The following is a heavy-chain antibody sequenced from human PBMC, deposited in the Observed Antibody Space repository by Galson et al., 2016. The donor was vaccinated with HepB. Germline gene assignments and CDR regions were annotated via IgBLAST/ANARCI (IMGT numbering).Heavy chain of an antibody. D-gene: IGHD4-17*01. Sequence: SLRLSCAVSGFTFSSYSMSWVRQAPGKGLEWVSFISSSTSYIFYADSVKGRLTISRDSANNSLYLQMNSLRAEDTAVYYCARGTLRAPFDYWGQGTLVTVSS. V-gene: IGHV3-21*01. CDR1: GFTFSSYS. J-gene: IGHJ4*02. CDR3: ARGTLRAPFDY. CDR2: ISSSTSYI.